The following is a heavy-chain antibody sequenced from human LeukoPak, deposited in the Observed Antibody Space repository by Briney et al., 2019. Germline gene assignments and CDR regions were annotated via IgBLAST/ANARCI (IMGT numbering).Heavy chain of an antibody. CDR1: GFIVSSNY. D-gene: IGHD3-22*01. J-gene: IGHJ4*02. CDR2: LYSDGST. CDR3: ARDRYYYDSSGYVDYFDY. Sequence: PGGSLRLSCAASGFIVSSNYMTWVRQAPGKGLEWVSILYSDGSTYYADSVKDRFTISRDNSKNTLYLQMNSLRAEDTAVYYCARDRYYYDSSGYVDYFDYWGQGTLVTVSS. V-gene: IGHV3-66*01.